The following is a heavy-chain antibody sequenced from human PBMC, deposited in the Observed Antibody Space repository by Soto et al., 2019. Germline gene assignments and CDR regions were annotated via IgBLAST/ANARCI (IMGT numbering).Heavy chain of an antibody. Sequence: SGKVSSKASGFTLENSAIQWVRQARGHRLEWIGWIVVGTGSTSYAQKFQERVSITRDMSTNTAFMELSSLISDDTAVYYCVRVVAIPGYPDNWGQGTLVTVSS. D-gene: IGHD5-12*01. CDR1: GFTLENSA. J-gene: IGHJ4*02. V-gene: IGHV1-58*02. CDR2: IVVGTGST. CDR3: VRVVAIPGYPDN.